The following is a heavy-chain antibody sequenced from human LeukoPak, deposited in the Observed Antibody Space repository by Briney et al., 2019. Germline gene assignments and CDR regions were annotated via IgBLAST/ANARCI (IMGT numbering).Heavy chain of an antibody. CDR2: IIPIFGTA. J-gene: IGHJ6*02. Sequence: ASVKVSCKASGGTFSSYAISWVRQAPGQGLEWMGGIIPIFGTANYAQKFQGRVTITADESTSTAYMELSSLRSEDTAVYYCARDLVERLYGMDVWGQGTTVTVSS. CDR3: ARDLVERLYGMDV. V-gene: IGHV1-69*13. D-gene: IGHD2-15*01. CDR1: GGTFSSYA.